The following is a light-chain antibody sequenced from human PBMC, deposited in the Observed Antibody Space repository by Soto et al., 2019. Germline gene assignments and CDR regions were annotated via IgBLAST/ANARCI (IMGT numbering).Light chain of an antibody. CDR1: QSVSSSY. CDR3: QQYGSSPRT. J-gene: IGKJ2*01. Sequence: EIVLTQSPGTLSLSPGERATLSCRASQSVSSSYLVWYQQKPGQAPRLLIYGASSRATGIPDRFSGSGSGTDFTLTITRLEAEDFALYYCQQYGSSPRTFGQGTKLEIK. V-gene: IGKV3-20*01. CDR2: GAS.